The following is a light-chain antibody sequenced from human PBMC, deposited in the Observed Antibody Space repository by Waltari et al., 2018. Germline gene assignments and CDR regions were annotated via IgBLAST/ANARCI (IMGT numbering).Light chain of an antibody. CDR1: QSVSTF. V-gene: IGKV3-20*01. Sequence: EVVLTQFPGPLSLSPGERATLFCRASQSVSTFLAWSQQKAGQAPRLLIYGASSRATGIPDRFSGSGSGTDFSLTISRLEPEDFAVYYCQNHERLPATFGQGTKVEIK. CDR3: QNHERLPAT. J-gene: IGKJ1*01. CDR2: GAS.